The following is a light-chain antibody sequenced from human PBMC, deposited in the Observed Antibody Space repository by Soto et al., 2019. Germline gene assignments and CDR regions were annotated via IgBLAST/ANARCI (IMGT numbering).Light chain of an antibody. J-gene: IGKJ4*01. CDR1: QDISNY. CDR2: DAS. V-gene: IGKV1-33*01. Sequence: DIQMTQSPSSLSASVGDRVTITCQASQDISNYLNWYQQQPRKAPKLLIYDASNMETGVSTRFSGSVSGTDFTFTISSLQPEDIATYYCQQYDNLPLTFGGGTKVEIK. CDR3: QQYDNLPLT.